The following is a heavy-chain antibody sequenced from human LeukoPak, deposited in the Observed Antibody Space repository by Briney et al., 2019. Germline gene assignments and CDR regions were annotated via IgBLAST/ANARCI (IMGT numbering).Heavy chain of an antibody. Sequence: GGALRLSCGAYGFTLNSYRRKWVRQARGKGLERVSYLSRSGSTIYYAAAVKGRFTISRDHAKNSLYLQMNSLRPDDTAVYYCARIWAGYSASYYWGQGTLVTVSS. CDR1: GFTLNSYR. J-gene: IGHJ4*02. CDR3: ARIWAGYSASYY. CDR2: LSRSGSTI. D-gene: IGHD1-26*01. V-gene: IGHV3-48*01.